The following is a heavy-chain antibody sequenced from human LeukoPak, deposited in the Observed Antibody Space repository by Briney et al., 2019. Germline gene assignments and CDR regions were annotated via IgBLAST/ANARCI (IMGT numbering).Heavy chain of an antibody. CDR1: GFTFGNYG. CDR3: ARAQTYGDSRLLLDF. V-gene: IGHV3-20*04. CDR2: INWNGGST. J-gene: IGHJ4*02. D-gene: IGHD4-17*01. Sequence: GGSLRLSCAASGFTFGNYGMSWVHQAPGKGLEWVSGINWNGGSTGYADSVEGRFTISRDNAKNSQYLQMNSLRVEDTALYYCARAQTYGDSRLLLDFWGQGTLVTVSS.